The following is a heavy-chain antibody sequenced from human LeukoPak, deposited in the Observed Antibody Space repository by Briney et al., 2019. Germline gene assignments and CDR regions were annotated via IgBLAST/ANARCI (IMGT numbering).Heavy chain of an antibody. CDR1: GFTFNSYW. D-gene: IGHD6-13*01. J-gene: IGHJ4*02. V-gene: IGHV3-7*01. CDR2: IKQDGSEE. CDR3: ARGHHRYSSSWYLDD. Sequence: GGSLRLSCAASGFTFNSYWMSWVRQAPGKGLEWVANIKQDGSEEYYVDSVKGRFTISRDNAKNSLYLQMNSLRAEDTAVYYCARGHHRYSSSWYLDDWGQGTLVTVSS.